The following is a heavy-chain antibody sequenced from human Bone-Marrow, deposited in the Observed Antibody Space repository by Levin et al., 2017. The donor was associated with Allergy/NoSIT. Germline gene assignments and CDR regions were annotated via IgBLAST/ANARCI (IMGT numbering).Heavy chain of an antibody. D-gene: IGHD1-7*01. CDR1: GFTFSRSA. Sequence: QAGGSLRLSCAASGFTFSRSAMHWVRQAPGKGLEWVSYISYDGINKYYVDSVKGRFTISRDNSKNTLYLQMDSLRAEDTARYYCAKKSFRGSELGLFDYWGQGTLVTVSS. V-gene: IGHV3-30*18. J-gene: IGHJ4*02. CDR3: AKKSFRGSELGLFDY. CDR2: ISYDGINK.